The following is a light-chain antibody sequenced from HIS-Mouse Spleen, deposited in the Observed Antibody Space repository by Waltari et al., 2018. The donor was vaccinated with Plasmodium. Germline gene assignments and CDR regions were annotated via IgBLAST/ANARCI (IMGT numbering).Light chain of an antibody. Sequence: EIVLTQSPGTLSLSPGERATFSCRASQSVSSSYSAWYQQKPGQAPRLLIYGASSRATRIPDRFSGSGSGTDFTLTISRLEPEDFAVYYCQQYGSSPLTFGGGTKVEIK. J-gene: IGKJ4*01. CDR3: QQYGSSPLT. CDR2: GAS. V-gene: IGKV3-20*01. CDR1: QSVSSSY.